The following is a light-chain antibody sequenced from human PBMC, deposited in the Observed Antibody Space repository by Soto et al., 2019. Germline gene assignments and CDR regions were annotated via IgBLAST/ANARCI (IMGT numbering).Light chain of an antibody. CDR1: QSVGSN. V-gene: IGKV3-15*01. CDR3: XXXXXXPXXXX. Sequence: EIVMTQSPATLSVSPGERATLSCRASQSVGSNLAWYQQKPGQAPRLLIYGASTRATGIPARFSGSGSGTEFTLTISSLQSEDFXXYXXXXXXXXPXXXXFGQGTKVEIK. CDR2: GAS. J-gene: IGKJ1*01.